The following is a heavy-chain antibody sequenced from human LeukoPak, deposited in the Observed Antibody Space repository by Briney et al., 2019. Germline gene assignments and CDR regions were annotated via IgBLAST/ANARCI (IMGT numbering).Heavy chain of an antibody. CDR3: ARGPDWNSFDY. Sequence: PSETLSLTCAVYGGSFSGYYWSWIRQPPGKGLEWIGEINHSGSTNYNPSLKSRVTISVDTSKNQFSLKLSSVTAADTAVYYCARGPDWNSFDYWGQGTLVTVSS. CDR1: GGSFSGYY. D-gene: IGHD1-7*01. J-gene: IGHJ4*02. V-gene: IGHV4-34*01. CDR2: INHSGST.